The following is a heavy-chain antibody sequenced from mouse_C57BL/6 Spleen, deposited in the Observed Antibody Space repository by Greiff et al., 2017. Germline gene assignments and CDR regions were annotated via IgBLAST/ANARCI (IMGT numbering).Heavy chain of an antibody. J-gene: IGHJ2*01. CDR3: ARDYYGSSYVGVFDY. CDR1: GFTFSDYY. D-gene: IGHD1-1*01. CDR2: ISNGGGST. V-gene: IGHV5-12*01. Sequence: EVNLVESGGGLVQPGGSLKLSCAASGFTFSDYYMYWVRQTPEKRLEWVAYISNGGGSTYYPDTVKGRFTISRDNAKNTLYLQMSRLKSEDTAMYYCARDYYGSSYVGVFDYWGQGTTLTVSS.